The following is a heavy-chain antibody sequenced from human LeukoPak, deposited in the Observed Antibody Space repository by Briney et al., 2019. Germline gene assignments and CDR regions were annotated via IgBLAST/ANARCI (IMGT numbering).Heavy chain of an antibody. Sequence: SETLSLTCTVSGGSISSSSYYWGWIRQPPGKGLEWIGSIYYSGSTYYNPSLKSRVTISVDTSKNQFSLKLSSVTAADTAVYYCAREEAYCSSTSCYTDYYYGMGVWGQGTTVTVSS. D-gene: IGHD2-2*02. CDR1: GGSISSSSYY. V-gene: IGHV4-39*07. CDR3: AREEAYCSSTSCYTDYYYGMGV. CDR2: IYYSGST. J-gene: IGHJ6*02.